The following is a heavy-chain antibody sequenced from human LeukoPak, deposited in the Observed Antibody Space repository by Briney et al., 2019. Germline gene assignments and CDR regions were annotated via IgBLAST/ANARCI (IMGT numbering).Heavy chain of an antibody. Sequence: ASVKVSCKASGYGFSGYYIHWMRQAPGLGLEWMGCINPTSGVTKFAQKFHGRVALTRDVFHTPAYMQLAGLRSDDAAVYYCARGDYYGSSGYLDSRNNWFDPWGQGTLVTVSS. CDR2: INPTSGVT. D-gene: IGHD3-22*01. CDR3: ARGDYYGSSGYLDSRNNWFDP. J-gene: IGHJ5*02. V-gene: IGHV1-2*02. CDR1: GYGFSGYY.